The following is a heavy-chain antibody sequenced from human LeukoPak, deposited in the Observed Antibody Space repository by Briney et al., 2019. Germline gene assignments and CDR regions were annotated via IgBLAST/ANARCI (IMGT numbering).Heavy chain of an antibody. CDR3: ARDGGYCSSTSCYRSWFDP. CDR2: INPNSGGT. J-gene: IGHJ5*02. CDR1: GYTFTCYY. V-gene: IGHV1-2*02. D-gene: IGHD2-2*01. Sequence: ASVKVSCKASGYTFTCYYMHWVRQPPGQGLEWMGWINPNSGGTNYAQKFQGRVTMTRDTSISTAYMELSRLRSDDTAVYYCARDGGYCSSTSCYRSWFDPWGQGTLVTVSS.